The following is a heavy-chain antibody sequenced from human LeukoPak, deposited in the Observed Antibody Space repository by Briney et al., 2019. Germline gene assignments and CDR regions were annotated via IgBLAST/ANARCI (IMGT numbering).Heavy chain of an antibody. CDR2: IWYDGSYK. Sequence: PGRSLRLSCAASGFTFITYGMHWVRQAPGKGLEWVALIWYDGSYKYYADSVKGRFTISRDNSKNTLYLQMNSLRAEDTAVYYCAREYYDSSDYPRQHYFDYWGQGTLATVSS. CDR3: AREYYDSSDYPRQHYFDY. J-gene: IGHJ4*02. V-gene: IGHV3-33*01. D-gene: IGHD3-22*01. CDR1: GFTFITYG.